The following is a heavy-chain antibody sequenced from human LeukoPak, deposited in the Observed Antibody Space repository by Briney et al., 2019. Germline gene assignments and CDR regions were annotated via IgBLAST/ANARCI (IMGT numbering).Heavy chain of an antibody. Sequence: GRSLRLSCAASGFTFDSYAMHWVRQAPGKGLEWVALISYDGTNKYYADSVKGRFSISRDNAKNTLYLQMNSLRVEDTAVYYCARGRPHGNDYWGQGTLVTVSS. J-gene: IGHJ4*02. CDR3: ARGRPHGNDY. CDR2: ISYDGTNK. V-gene: IGHV3-30-3*01. CDR1: GFTFDSYA. D-gene: IGHD4-23*01.